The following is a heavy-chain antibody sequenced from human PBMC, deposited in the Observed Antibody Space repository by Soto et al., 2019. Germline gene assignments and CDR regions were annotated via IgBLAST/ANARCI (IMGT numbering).Heavy chain of an antibody. V-gene: IGHV6-1*01. Sequence: SQTLSLTCAISGDSVSSNSAAWNWIRQSPSRGLEWLGRTYYRSKWYNDYEVSVKSRITINPDTSKNQFSLQLNSVTPEDTAVYYCVSDRSTCSSWYVDWYYYYGMDVWGQGTTVTVSS. CDR3: VSDRSTCSSWYVDWYYYYGMDV. J-gene: IGHJ6*02. CDR1: GDSVSSNSAA. CDR2: TYYRSKWYN. D-gene: IGHD6-13*01.